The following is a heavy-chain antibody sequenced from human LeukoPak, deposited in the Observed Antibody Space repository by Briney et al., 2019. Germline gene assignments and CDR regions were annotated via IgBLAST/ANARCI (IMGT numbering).Heavy chain of an antibody. CDR3: AKALSSSFYYFDL. J-gene: IGHJ2*01. CDR1: GFTFTNYA. D-gene: IGHD3-16*02. V-gene: IGHV3-23*01. CDR2: IHGGGDVT. Sequence: GGSLRLSCAASGFTFTNYAMNWVRQAPEKGLEWVSTIHGGGDVTYYADSVKGRFTISRGNSRNTLYLQMNSLRAEDTAVYYCAKALSSSFYYFDLGGRGTLVTVSS.